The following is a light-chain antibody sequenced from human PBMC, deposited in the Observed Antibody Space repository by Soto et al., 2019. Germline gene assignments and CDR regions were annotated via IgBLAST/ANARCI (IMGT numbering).Light chain of an antibody. CDR3: HHYGSSRHT. J-gene: IGKJ2*01. CDR1: QSVSGTY. CDR2: GAS. V-gene: IGKV3-20*01. Sequence: EIVLTQSPGTLSLSPGERATLSCRASQSVSGTYLAWYRHKPGQAPRLLVYGASSRAAGIPDRFSGSGSGTDFTLTISRLEPEDLAVYYCHHYGSSRHTFGQGTKVDIK.